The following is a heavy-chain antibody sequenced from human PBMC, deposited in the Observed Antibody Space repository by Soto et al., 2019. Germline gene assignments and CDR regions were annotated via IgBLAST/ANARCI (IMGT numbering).Heavy chain of an antibody. Sequence: QVQLVESGGGVVQPGGSLRLSCTASGFSFSSHGMHWIRQAPGKGLEWVAIIWNDGSDKNYADSVKGRFTISRDNSKNTLYLQMNSLRDEDTAVYYCAKSCPTGAACYIAGYWGQGTLVTVSS. CDR2: IWNDGSDK. CDR1: GFSFSSHG. CDR3: AKSCPTGAACYIAGY. J-gene: IGHJ4*02. D-gene: IGHD2-2*02. V-gene: IGHV3-33*03.